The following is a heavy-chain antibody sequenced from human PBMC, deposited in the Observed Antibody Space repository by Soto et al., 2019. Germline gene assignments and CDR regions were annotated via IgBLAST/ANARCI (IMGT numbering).Heavy chain of an antibody. D-gene: IGHD3-22*01. CDR2: IYYSGST. Sequence: PSGTLSLTCTVSGGSSSSGGYYWSGIRQHPGKGLEWIGYIYYSGSTYYNPSLKSRVTISVDTSKNQFSLKLSSVTAADTAVYYCARDWRGRSRTYYYDSSASNDAFDIWGQGTMVTVSS. V-gene: IGHV4-31*03. J-gene: IGHJ3*02. CDR1: GGSSSSGGYY. CDR3: ARDWRGRSRTYYYDSSASNDAFDI.